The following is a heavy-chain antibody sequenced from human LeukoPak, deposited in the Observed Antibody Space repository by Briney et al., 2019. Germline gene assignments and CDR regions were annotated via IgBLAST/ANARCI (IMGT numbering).Heavy chain of an antibody. V-gene: IGHV3-53*01. Sequence: PGGSLRLSCAASGFTVSSNYMSWVRQAPGKGLEGVSVIYSGGSTYYADSVKGRFTISRDNSKNTLYLQMNSLRAEDTAVYYCARGKNGDYSFFYYYDMDVWGKGTTVTVSS. CDR1: GFTVSSNY. CDR3: ARGKNGDYSFFYYYDMDV. CDR2: IYSGGST. D-gene: IGHD4-17*01. J-gene: IGHJ6*03.